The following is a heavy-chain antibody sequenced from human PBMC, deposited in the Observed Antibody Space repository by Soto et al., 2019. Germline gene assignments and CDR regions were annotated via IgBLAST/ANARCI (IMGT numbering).Heavy chain of an antibody. CDR3: ARARLWELPYGAFDI. V-gene: IGHV3-30-3*01. J-gene: IGHJ3*02. D-gene: IGHD1-26*01. CDR2: ISYDGSNK. Sequence: WGSLRLPCAASGFTFSSYAMHWVRQAPGKGLEWVAVISYDGSNKYYADSVKGRFTISRDNSKNTLYLQMNSLRAEDTAVYYCARARLWELPYGAFDIWGQGTMVTVAS. CDR1: GFTFSSYA.